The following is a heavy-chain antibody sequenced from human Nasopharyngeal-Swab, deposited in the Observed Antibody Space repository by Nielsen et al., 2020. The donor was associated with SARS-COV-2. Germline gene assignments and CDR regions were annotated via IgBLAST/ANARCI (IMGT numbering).Heavy chain of an antibody. CDR2: MNPNSGNT. V-gene: IGHV1-8*01. J-gene: IGHJ6*03. CDR3: ARAICSSTSCYHYYMDV. D-gene: IGHD2-2*01. Sequence: ASVKVSCKASGYTFTSYDINWVRQATGQGLEWMGWMNPNSGNTGYAQKLQGRVTMTTDTSTSTAYMELRSLRSDDTAVYYCARAICSSTSCYHYYMDVWGKGTTVTVSS. CDR1: GYTFTSYD.